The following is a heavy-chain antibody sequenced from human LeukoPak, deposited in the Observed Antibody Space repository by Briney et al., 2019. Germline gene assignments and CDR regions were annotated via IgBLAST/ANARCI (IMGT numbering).Heavy chain of an antibody. CDR3: ANLNIVGAVAAIY. V-gene: IGHV3-23*01. D-gene: IGHD2-15*01. Sequence: GGSLRLSCAASGFTFSSFAMGWVPQAPGKGLEWVSALSGSGGSTYYTDSVKGRFTISRDNSKATLYLQMNSLRAKDTAVYYCANLNIVGAVAAIYWGQGTLVTVSS. J-gene: IGHJ4*02. CDR2: LSGSGGST. CDR1: GFTFSSFA.